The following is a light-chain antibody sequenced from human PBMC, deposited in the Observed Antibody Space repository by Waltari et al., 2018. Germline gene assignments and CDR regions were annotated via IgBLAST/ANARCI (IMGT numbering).Light chain of an antibody. Sequence: EIVMTQSPATLSVSPGERATLSCRASQSVSSNLAWYQQKPGQAPRLLIYGASTRATGIPARFSGSGSGTELTLTISSLQSEDFAVYYCQQYNNWPPLFTFGPGTKVDIK. CDR1: QSVSSN. J-gene: IGKJ3*01. CDR2: GAS. V-gene: IGKV3-15*01. CDR3: QQYNNWPPLFT.